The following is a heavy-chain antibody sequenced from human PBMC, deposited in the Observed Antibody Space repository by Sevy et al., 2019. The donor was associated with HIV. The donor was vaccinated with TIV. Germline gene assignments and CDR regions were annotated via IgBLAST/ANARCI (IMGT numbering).Heavy chain of an antibody. CDR1: GGSISSGSYY. V-gene: IGHV4-39*02. CDR3: ARGYDHSNQYYYYYYMDV. D-gene: IGHD4-4*01. J-gene: IGHJ6*03. Sequence: SETLSLTCTVSGGSISSGSYYWGWIRQSPGKGLEWIGTISYSGTTYYNPSLKSRVTISADTSKNKFSLNLSSVTAADTAIYYCARGYDHSNQYYYYYYMDVWGKGTTVTVSS. CDR2: ISYSGTT.